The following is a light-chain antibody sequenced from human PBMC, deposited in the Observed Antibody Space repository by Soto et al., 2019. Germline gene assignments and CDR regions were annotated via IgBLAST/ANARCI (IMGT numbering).Light chain of an antibody. CDR1: QSVSSY. CDR2: DAS. J-gene: IGKJ3*01. V-gene: IGKV3-11*01. Sequence: EIVLTQSPATLSLSPGERATLSCRASQSVSSYLAWYQQKPGQAHRLLIYDASNRATGIPARFSGSGSGTDFTLTISSLEPEDFAVYYCQQRSHWPPTFGPGTKVDIK. CDR3: QQRSHWPPT.